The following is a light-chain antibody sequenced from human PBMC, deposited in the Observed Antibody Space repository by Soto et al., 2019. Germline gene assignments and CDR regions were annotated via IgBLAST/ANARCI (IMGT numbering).Light chain of an antibody. Sequence: QSVLTQPPSASGTPGQRVTISCSGSSSNIGSNYVYWYQQLPGTVPQLLIYRNSERPSGVPDRFSGSKSGTSASLAISGVRSEDEADYCCAAWDDSLSGVVFGGGTKLTVL. J-gene: IGLJ2*01. CDR1: SSNIGSNY. CDR3: AAWDDSLSGVV. CDR2: RNS. V-gene: IGLV1-47*01.